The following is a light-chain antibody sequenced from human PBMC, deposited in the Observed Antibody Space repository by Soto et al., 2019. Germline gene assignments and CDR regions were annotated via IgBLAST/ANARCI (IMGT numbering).Light chain of an antibody. J-gene: IGLJ1*01. CDR2: GNN. Sequence: QSVLTQPPSVSGAPGQRVTISCTGSSSNIGARYDVHWYQQLPGTAPKLLIYGNNNRPSGVPGRLSGSKSGTSASLAITVLQDEDEVDYYCQSYDSSLSGSYVFGTGTKLTVL. CDR1: SSNIGARYD. V-gene: IGLV1-40*01. CDR3: QSYDSSLSGSYV.